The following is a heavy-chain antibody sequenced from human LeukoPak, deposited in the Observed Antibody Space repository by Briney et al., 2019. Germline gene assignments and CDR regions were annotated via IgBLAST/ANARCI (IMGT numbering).Heavy chain of an antibody. CDR3: AREGAYYYDSRGYSWFDR. Sequence: GGSLRLSWAASGFTFSSYGMHSVRQAPGKGLEWVAFIRYEGSNKYYADSVKGRFTISRDNSKNTLYLQMNSLRAEDTAVYYCAREGAYYYDSRGYSWFDRWGQGTLVTVSS. J-gene: IGHJ5*02. V-gene: IGHV3-30*02. CDR2: IRYEGSNK. D-gene: IGHD3-22*01. CDR1: GFTFSSYG.